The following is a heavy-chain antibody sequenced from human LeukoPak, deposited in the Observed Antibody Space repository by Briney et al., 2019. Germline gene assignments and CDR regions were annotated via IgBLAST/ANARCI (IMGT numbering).Heavy chain of an antibody. V-gene: IGHV3-66*01. D-gene: IGHD6-19*01. Sequence: GGSLRLSCAASGFTFSSYAMSWVRQAPGKGLEWVSVIYSGGGTYYADSVKGRFTISRDNSKNTLFLQMNSLRAEDTAVYYCAKDSGYRSGDAYWGQGTLVTVSS. J-gene: IGHJ4*02. CDR2: IYSGGGT. CDR1: GFTFSSYA. CDR3: AKDSGYRSGDAY.